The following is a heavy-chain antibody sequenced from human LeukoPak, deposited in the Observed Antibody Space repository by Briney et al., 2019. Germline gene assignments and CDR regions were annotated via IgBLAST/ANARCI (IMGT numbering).Heavy chain of an antibody. V-gene: IGHV5-51*01. Sequence: PGESLKISCKGSGHSFTYWIGWVRQMPGKGLEWMGIIYSGDSHTKYSPSFQGRVTISVDKPITTAYLQWSSLEASDTAMYYCASARHGDYVWDYWGQGTLVTVSS. J-gene: IGHJ4*02. CDR3: ASARHGDYVWDY. CDR2: IYSGDSHT. D-gene: IGHD3-16*01. CDR1: GHSFTYW.